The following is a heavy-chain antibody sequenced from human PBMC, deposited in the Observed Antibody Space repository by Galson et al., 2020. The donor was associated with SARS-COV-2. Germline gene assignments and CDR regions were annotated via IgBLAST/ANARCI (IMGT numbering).Heavy chain of an antibody. CDR1: GFTVSSNY. J-gene: IGHJ4*02. Sequence: GGSLRLSCAASGFTVSSNYMSWVRQAPGKGLEWVSVMYSGGSTYYADSVKGRFTISRDNSTNTPSLQMNSLRAEDTAVYYCARGDYDFWSGYQYFDSWGQGTLVTVSS. CDR2: MYSGGST. V-gene: IGHV3-53*05. D-gene: IGHD3-3*01. CDR3: ARGDYDFWSGYQYFDS.